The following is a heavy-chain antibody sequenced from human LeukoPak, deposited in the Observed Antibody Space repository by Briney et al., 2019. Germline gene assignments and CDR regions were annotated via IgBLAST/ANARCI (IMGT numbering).Heavy chain of an antibody. CDR3: ARDSAARFDP. Sequence: SETLSLTCTVSGGSISSGDYYWSWIRQPPGKGLEWIGYIYYSGSTYYNPSLKSRVTISVDTSKNQFSLKLSSVTAADTVVYYCARDSAARFDPWGQGTLVTVSS. CDR1: GGSISSGDYY. D-gene: IGHD6-25*01. J-gene: IGHJ5*02. CDR2: IYYSGST. V-gene: IGHV4-30-4*01.